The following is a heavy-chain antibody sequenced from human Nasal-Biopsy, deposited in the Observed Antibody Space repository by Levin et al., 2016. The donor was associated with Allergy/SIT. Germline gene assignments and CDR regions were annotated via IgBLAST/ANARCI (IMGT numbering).Heavy chain of an antibody. Sequence: LKISCAASGFTFSNYAMSWVRQAPGKGLEWVSDVTGRGDTTHYADSVKGRFTISRDNSKNTLHLQMNSLRVEDTAVYYCGPRWEFNYYYGMDVWGQGTTVIVSS. J-gene: IGHJ6*02. CDR1: GFTFSNYA. D-gene: IGHD1-26*01. V-gene: IGHV3-23*01. CDR2: VTGRGDTT. CDR3: GPRWEFNYYYGMDV.